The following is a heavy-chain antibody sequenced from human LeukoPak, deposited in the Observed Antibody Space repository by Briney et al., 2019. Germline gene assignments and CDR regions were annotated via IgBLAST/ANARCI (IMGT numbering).Heavy chain of an antibody. CDR2: INPKSGGT. Sequence: ASVKVSCKDSGYTFTGYYMHWVGQAPGQGGEGMGWINPKSGGTKYAQKFQGRVSITSDTSISTAYMELSRLRSDDTAVYYCARETGRYCSSTSCLSYWGQGTLVTVSS. J-gene: IGHJ4*02. V-gene: IGHV1-2*02. CDR3: ARETGRYCSSTSCLSY. CDR1: GYTFTGYY. D-gene: IGHD2-2*01.